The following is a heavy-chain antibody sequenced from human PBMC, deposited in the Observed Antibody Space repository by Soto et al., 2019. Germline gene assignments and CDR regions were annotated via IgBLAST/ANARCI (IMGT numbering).Heavy chain of an antibody. V-gene: IGHV4-59*02. CDR3: ARGGSDGCELLVQYFEY. CDR2: VYYSGST. D-gene: IGHD1-26*01. CDR1: GGSVSNSY. J-gene: IGHJ4*02. Sequence: PSETLSLTCTVSGGSVSNSYWGWIRQPPGKGLEWVAYVYYSGSTNYNPSLGSRVTISVDKSKNQFSLKMTSVTGADTAVYYCARGGSDGCELLVQYFEYLGQGTLVNASS.